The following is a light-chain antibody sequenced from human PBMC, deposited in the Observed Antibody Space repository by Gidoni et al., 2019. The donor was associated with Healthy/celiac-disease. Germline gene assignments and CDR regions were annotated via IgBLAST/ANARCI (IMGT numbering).Light chain of an antibody. J-gene: IGKJ4*01. CDR2: DAS. V-gene: IGKV3-11*01. Sequence: EIVLPQSPATLSLSPGERATLSCRASPSVSSYLAWYQQKPGPAPRLLIYDASNRATGTPARCSGSGSGTDFTLTISSLEHEDFAVYYCQQRSNWPLTFGGGTKVEIK. CDR1: PSVSSY. CDR3: QQRSNWPLT.